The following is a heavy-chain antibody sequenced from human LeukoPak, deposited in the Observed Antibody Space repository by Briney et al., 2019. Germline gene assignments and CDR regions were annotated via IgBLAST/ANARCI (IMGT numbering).Heavy chain of an antibody. V-gene: IGHV4-34*01. CDR2: INHSGST. J-gene: IGHJ6*02. CDR1: GGSFSGYY. Sequence: PSETLSLTCAVYGGSFSGYYWSWIRQPPGKGLEWIGEINHSGSTNYNPSLKSRVTISVDTSKNQFSLKLSSVTAADTAVYYCAIGIAVAGLGNHYYYGMDVWGQGTTVTVSS. CDR3: AIGIAVAGLGNHYYYGMDV. D-gene: IGHD6-19*01.